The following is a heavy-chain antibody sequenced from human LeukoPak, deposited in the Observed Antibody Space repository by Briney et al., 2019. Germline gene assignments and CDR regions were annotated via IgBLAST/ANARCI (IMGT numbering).Heavy chain of an antibody. CDR1: GDSISYYY. CDR3: ARKGGDDAFDF. CDR2: IYISGST. Sequence: PSETLYLTCTVSGDSISYYYWSWIRQPAGQGLEWIGRIYISGSTNYNPSLKSRVTMSIDTSKNQFSLKLTSVTAADTAVYYCARKGGDDAFDFWGQGTMVTVSS. J-gene: IGHJ3*01. V-gene: IGHV4-4*07. D-gene: IGHD7-27*01.